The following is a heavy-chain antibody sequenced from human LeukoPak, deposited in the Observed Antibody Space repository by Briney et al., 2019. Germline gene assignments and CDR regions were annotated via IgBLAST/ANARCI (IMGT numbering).Heavy chain of an antibody. CDR2: ISGSGSDM. V-gene: IGHV3-11*04. CDR1: GFGFSDSY. Sequence: PGGSLRLSCVVSGFGFSDSYMTWIRQTPGKGLEWLAYISGSGSDMYYADSVKGRFTISRDNAKNSLYLQMNSLRAEDTAVYYCAKVPDYYGSGRYHWGQGTLVTVSS. J-gene: IGHJ4*02. D-gene: IGHD3-10*01. CDR3: AKVPDYYGSGRYH.